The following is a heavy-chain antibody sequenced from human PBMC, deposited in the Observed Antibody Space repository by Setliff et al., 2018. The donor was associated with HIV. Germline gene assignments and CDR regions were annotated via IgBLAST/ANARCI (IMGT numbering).Heavy chain of an antibody. Sequence: ASVKVSCKASGYTFSTYSITWVRQAPGQGLEWMEWVSAYNGHTDFAQKFQGRITLTTDTSSNTAYMELRSLRSDDTAIYYCARDLFRWAAAGPNYFDSWGRGTLVTVSS. V-gene: IGHV1-18*01. CDR1: GYTFSTYS. CDR3: ARDLFRWAAAGPNYFDS. D-gene: IGHD6-13*01. CDR2: VSAYNGHT. J-gene: IGHJ4*02.